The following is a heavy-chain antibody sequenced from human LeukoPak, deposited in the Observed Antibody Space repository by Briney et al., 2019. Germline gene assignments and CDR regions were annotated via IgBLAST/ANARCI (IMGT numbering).Heavy chain of an antibody. CDR1: GYTFTSYY. V-gene: IGHV1-46*01. D-gene: IGHD4/OR15-4a*01. CDR2: INPSGGST. Sequence: ASVKVSCKASGYTFTSYYMHWVRQAPGQGLEWMGIINPSGGSTSYAQKFQGRVAMTRDTSTSTVYMELSSLRSEDTAVYYCARADQHLLTTDYWGQGTLVTVSS. J-gene: IGHJ4*02. CDR3: ARADQHLLTTDY.